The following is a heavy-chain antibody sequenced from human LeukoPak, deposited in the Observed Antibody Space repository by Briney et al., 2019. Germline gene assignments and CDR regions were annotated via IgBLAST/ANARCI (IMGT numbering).Heavy chain of an antibody. V-gene: IGHV3-74*01. CDR2: IKSDGSST. CDR3: AKDGPWIQLWTGGAYYFDY. D-gene: IGHD5-18*01. J-gene: IGHJ4*02. Sequence: GGSLRLSCAASGFSFSSYWMHWVRQAPGKGLVWVARIKSDGSSTDYADSVKGRFTISRDNSKNTLYLQMNSLRAEDTAVYYCAKDGPWIQLWTGGAYYFDYWGQGTLVTVSS. CDR1: GFSFSSYW.